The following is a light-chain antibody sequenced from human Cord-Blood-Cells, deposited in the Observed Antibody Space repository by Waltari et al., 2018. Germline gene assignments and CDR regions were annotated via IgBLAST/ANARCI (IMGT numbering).Light chain of an antibody. V-gene: IGLV3-1*01. J-gene: IGLJ3*02. Sequence: SYELTQPPSVSVSPGQTASITCSGDKLGDKYACWYQQKPGQSPVLVIYQDSKRPSGIPERFSGSNSGNTATLTISGTQAMDEADYYCQAWDSSTAGGVIGGGTKLTVL. CDR2: QDS. CDR3: QAWDSSTAGGV. CDR1: KLGDKY.